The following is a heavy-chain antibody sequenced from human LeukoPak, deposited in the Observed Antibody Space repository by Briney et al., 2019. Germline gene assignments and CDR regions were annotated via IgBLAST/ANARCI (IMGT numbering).Heavy chain of an antibody. J-gene: IGHJ5*02. CDR3: ARDAHHGDYSGEGYNWFDP. Sequence: SVKVSCKASGGTFSSYAISWVRQAPGQGLEWMGGIIPIFGTANYAQKFQGRVTITADESTSTAYMELSSLRSEDTAVYYCARDAHHGDYSGEGYNWFDPWGQGTLVTVSS. CDR1: GGTFSSYA. D-gene: IGHD4-17*01. V-gene: IGHV1-69*13. CDR2: IIPIFGTA.